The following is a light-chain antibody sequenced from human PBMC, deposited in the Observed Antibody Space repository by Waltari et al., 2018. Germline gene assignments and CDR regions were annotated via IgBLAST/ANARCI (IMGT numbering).Light chain of an antibody. V-gene: IGKV3-15*01. CDR3: QQYNNWPPWT. Sequence: EIVMTQSPATLSVSQGERATPSCRASQSVSSNLAWYQQKPGQAPRLLIYGASTRATGIPARFSGSGSGTEFTLTISSLQSEDFAVYYCQQYNNWPPWTFGQGTKVEIK. CDR1: QSVSSN. CDR2: GAS. J-gene: IGKJ1*01.